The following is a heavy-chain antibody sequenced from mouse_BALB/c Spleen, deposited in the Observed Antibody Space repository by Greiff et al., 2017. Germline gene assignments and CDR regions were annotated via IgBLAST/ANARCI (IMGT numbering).Heavy chain of an antibody. CDR2: IDTSDSYT. V-gene: IGHV1-69*01. CDR3: ARSDSTAQVWFAY. J-gene: IGHJ3*01. D-gene: IGHD1-2*01. CDR1: GYTFTDYW. Sequence: QVQLQQSGAELVMPGASVKMSCKASGYTFTDYWMHWVKQRPGQGLEWIGAIDTSDSYTSYNQKFKGKATLTVDESSSTAYMQLSSLTSEDSAVYYCARSDSTAQVWFAYWGQGTLVTVSA.